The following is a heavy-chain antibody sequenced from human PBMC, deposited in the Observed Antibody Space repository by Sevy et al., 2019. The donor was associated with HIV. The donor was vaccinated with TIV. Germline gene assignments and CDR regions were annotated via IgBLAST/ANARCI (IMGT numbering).Heavy chain of an antibody. CDR3: ARVGSWYYGSTGNAFDI. Sequence: SETLSLTCTVSGGSINPYSCTWIRQPPGKGLEWIGYIDYSGSTNYNPSLKSRATISADTSKIQFSLILSSVTSADTAVYYCARVGSWYYGSTGNAFDIWGQGTMVTVSS. CDR1: GGSINPYS. D-gene: IGHD3-10*01. V-gene: IGHV4-59*01. CDR2: IDYSGST. J-gene: IGHJ3*02.